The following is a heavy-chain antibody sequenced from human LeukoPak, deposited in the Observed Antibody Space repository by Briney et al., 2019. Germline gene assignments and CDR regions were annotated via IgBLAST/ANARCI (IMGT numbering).Heavy chain of an antibody. CDR1: GYTFTSYA. V-gene: IGHV1-3*01. Sequence: GASVKVSCKASGYTFTSYATHWVRQAPGQRLEWMGWINAGNGNTKYSQKFQGRVTITRDTSASTAYMELSSLRSEDTAVYYCARGYIAAAYYYGMDVWGKGTTVTVSS. J-gene: IGHJ6*04. D-gene: IGHD6-13*01. CDR3: ARGYIAAAYYYGMDV. CDR2: INAGNGNT.